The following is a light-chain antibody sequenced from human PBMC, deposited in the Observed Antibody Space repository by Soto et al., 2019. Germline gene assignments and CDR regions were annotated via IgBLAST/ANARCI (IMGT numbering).Light chain of an antibody. V-gene: IGLV2-14*01. CDR2: DVS. CDR1: SSDVGGYNY. CDR3: SSYTSSTTVV. J-gene: IGLJ2*01. Sequence: QSALTQPASVSGSPGQSITISCTGTSSDVGGYNYASWYQQHPGKAPKLMIYDVSNRPSGVSNRFSGSKSGNTASLTISGLLAEDEADYYCSSYTSSTTVVFGGGTKLTVL.